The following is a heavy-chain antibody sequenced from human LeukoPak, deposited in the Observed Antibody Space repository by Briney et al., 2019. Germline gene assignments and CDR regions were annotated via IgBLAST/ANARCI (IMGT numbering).Heavy chain of an antibody. CDR1: GFTFSDYY. V-gene: IGHV3-7*01. J-gene: IGHJ4*02. CDR3: VRDFLFLEDY. CDR2: IKQDGSEK. Sequence: PGGSLRLSCAASGFTFSDYYMSWIRQAPGKGLEWVANIKQDGSEKYFVDSVKGRFTISRDNANNSLYLQMNSLRAEDTAVYYCVRDFLFLEDYWGQGTLVTVSS. D-gene: IGHD3-3*01.